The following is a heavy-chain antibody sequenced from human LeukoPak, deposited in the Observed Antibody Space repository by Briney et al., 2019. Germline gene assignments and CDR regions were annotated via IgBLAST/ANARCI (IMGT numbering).Heavy chain of an antibody. CDR2: INPNSGGT. Sequence: ASVKVSCKASGYTFTGYYMHWVRQAPGQGLEWMGWINPNSGGTNYAQKFQGRVTMTRDTSISTAYMELSRLRSDDTAVYYCARERSATYYYGSGSYEFWGQGTLVTVSS. CDR1: GYTFTGYY. D-gene: IGHD3-10*01. CDR3: ARERSATYYYGSGSYEF. J-gene: IGHJ4*02. V-gene: IGHV1-2*02.